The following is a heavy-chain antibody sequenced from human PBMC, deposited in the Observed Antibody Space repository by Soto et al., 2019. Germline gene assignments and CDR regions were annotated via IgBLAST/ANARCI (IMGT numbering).Heavy chain of an antibody. Sequence: QVQLVQSGAEVKKPGASVKVSCKASGYTFTSYGISWVRQAPGQGLEWMGWISAYNGNTNYAQKLQGRATMTRDTPTSTAYMELRSLGSGDTAVYYCARDAQGVFLHYWGQGTLVTVSS. CDR2: ISAYNGNT. V-gene: IGHV1-18*01. CDR1: GYTFTSYG. J-gene: IGHJ4*02. CDR3: ARDAQGVFLHY. D-gene: IGHD3-16*01.